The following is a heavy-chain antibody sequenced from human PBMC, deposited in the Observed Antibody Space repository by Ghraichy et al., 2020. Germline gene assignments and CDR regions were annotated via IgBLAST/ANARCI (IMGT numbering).Heavy chain of an antibody. CDR3: AVLISSYYFHY. CDR2: IYYSGST. D-gene: IGHD3-22*01. V-gene: IGHV4-39*01. CDR1: GGSISSTTYY. Sequence: SETLSLTCTVSGGSISSTTYYWGWIRQPPGKGLEWIASIYYSGSTYYNPSLKSRVTISVDTSKNQFSLKLSSVTAADTAVYYCAVLISSYYFHYWGQGTLVTVSS. J-gene: IGHJ4*02.